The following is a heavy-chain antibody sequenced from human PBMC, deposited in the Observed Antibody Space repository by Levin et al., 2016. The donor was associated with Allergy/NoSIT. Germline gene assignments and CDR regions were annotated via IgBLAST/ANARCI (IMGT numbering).Heavy chain of an antibody. CDR1: GGTFSSYA. Sequence: SVKVSCKASGGTFSSYAISWVRQAPGQGLEWMGGIIPILGIANYAQKFQGRVTITADESTSTAYMELSSLRSDDTAVYYCARDQGPRIAARRRDWFDPWGQGTLVTVSS. CDR2: IIPILGIA. V-gene: IGHV1-69*10. D-gene: IGHD6-6*01. J-gene: IGHJ5*02. CDR3: ARDQGPRIAARRRDWFDP.